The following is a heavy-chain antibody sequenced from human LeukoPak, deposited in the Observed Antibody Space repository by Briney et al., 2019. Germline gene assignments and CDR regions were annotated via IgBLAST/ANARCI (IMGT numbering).Heavy chain of an antibody. CDR1: GGSISNYY. D-gene: IGHD2/OR15-2a*01. CDR3: ARRRAVPGFYYFDY. J-gene: IGHJ4*02. CDR2: IYYSGNT. V-gene: IGHV4-59*08. Sequence: PSEILSLTCTVSGGSISNYYWTWIRQPPGKGLEWIGYIYYSGNTNYNPSLRSRVTISVDTSKNQFSLKLSSLTAADTAVYYCARRRAVPGFYYFDYWGQGTLVTVSS.